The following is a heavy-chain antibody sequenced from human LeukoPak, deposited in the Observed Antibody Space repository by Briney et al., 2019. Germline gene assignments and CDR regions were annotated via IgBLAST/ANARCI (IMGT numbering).Heavy chain of an antibody. CDR3: ARAYDSSGYYSYYYYGMDV. V-gene: IGHV3-53*04. J-gene: IGHJ6*02. Sequence: YSGGSTYYADSVKGRFTISRHNSKNTLYLQMNSLRAEDTAVYYCARAYDSSGYYSYYYYGMDVWGQGTTVTVSS. D-gene: IGHD3-22*01. CDR2: YSGGST.